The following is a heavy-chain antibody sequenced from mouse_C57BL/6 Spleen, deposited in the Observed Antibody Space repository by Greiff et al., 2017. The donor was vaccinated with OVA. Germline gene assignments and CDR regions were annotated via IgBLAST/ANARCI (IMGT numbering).Heavy chain of an antibody. Sequence: QVQLKESGAELVRPGASVTLSCKASGYTFTDYEMHWVKQTPVHGLEWIGAIDPETGGTAYNQKFKGKAILTADKSSSTAYMELRSLTSEDSAVYYCTRGLLHESFDYWGQGTTLTVSS. J-gene: IGHJ2*01. V-gene: IGHV1-15*01. CDR1: GYTFTDYE. CDR3: TRGLLHESFDY. CDR2: IDPETGGT. D-gene: IGHD2-3*01.